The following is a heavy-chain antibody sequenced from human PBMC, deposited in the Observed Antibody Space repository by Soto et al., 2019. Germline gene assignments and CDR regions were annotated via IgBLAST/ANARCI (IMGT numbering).Heavy chain of an antibody. CDR2: IYYSGET. J-gene: IGHJ6*02. CDR1: GDSISRYY. CDR3: ARDKGGEFLKGSGMDV. Sequence: QVQLQESGPGLVKPSETLSLTCTVSGDSISRYYWSWIRLSPGKGLVWIGYIYYSGETNYNPSVNSRVTISVDRTKNQFSLKLSSVTAADTAVYYCARDKGGEFLKGSGMDVCGQGTTVTVSS. V-gene: IGHV4-59*01. D-gene: IGHD3-10*01.